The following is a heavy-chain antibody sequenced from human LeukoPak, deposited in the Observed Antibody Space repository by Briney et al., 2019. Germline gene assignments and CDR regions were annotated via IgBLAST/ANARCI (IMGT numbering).Heavy chain of an antibody. V-gene: IGHV3-21*01. CDR1: GFTFSSYS. CDR2: ISSSSSYI. D-gene: IGHD3-22*01. CDR3: ARVKTAYYYDSSGSPYPGDY. Sequence: KTGGSLRLSCAASGFTFSSYSMNWVRQAPGKGLEWVSSISSSSSYIYYADSVKGRFTISRDNAKNSLYLQMNSLRAEDTAVYYCARVKTAYYYDSSGSPYPGDYWGQGTLVTVSS. J-gene: IGHJ4*02.